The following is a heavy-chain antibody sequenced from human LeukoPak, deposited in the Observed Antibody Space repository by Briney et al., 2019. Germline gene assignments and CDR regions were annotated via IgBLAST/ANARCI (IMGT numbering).Heavy chain of an antibody. D-gene: IGHD3-9*01. Sequence: SETLSLTCAVSGVSISSSEWWIWVRQPPGQGLEWIGEIHRDGRTRYNPPLKSRVTMTMDYSKNQFSLSVTSVTAADTAIYYCGKTDIYFNPIDYWGPGSLVTVSS. V-gene: IGHV4-4*02. CDR3: GKTDIYFNPIDY. CDR1: GVSISSSEW. J-gene: IGHJ4*02. CDR2: IHRDGRT.